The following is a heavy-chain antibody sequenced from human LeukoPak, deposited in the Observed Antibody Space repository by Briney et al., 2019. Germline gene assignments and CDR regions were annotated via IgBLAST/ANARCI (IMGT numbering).Heavy chain of an antibody. D-gene: IGHD2-15*01. CDR1: GFTFGTYA. CDR2: ISNTGIHM. Sequence: GGSLRLSCAASGFTFGTYAMSWVRQAPGKGLEWVSSISNTGIHMFYADSVKGRFTMSRDNGKNSLFLQMNSLRADDTAVYFCARHMTPEGTTPHYYGIDVWGQGTTVTVSS. J-gene: IGHJ6*02. CDR3: ARHMTPEGTTPHYYGIDV. V-gene: IGHV3-21*01.